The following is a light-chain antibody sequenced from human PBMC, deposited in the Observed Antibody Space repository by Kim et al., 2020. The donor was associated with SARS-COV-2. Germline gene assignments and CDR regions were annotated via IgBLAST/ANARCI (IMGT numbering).Light chain of an antibody. CDR3: QVWDSNSDHWV. Sequence: SSELTQPPSVSVAPGQTAKITCGGNYIGSKNVHWYQQRPGQAPMLVINYNRDRPSGIPERFSDSKSGNTASLTISRVEAGDEADYYCQVWDSNSDHWVFGGGTQLTVL. CDR2: YNR. V-gene: IGLV3-21*04. CDR1: YIGSKN. J-gene: IGLJ3*02.